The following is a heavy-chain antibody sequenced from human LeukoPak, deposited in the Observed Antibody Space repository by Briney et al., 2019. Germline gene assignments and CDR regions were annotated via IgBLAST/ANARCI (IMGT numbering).Heavy chain of an antibody. CDR2: INPSGGST. V-gene: IGHV1-46*01. CDR1: GYTFTSYY. CDR3: ARFAPGASGSYSPTDY. D-gene: IGHD2-21*01. J-gene: IGHJ4*02. Sequence: ASVKVSCKASGYTFTSYYMHWVRQAPGQGLEWMGIINPSGGSTSYAQKFQGRVTMTRDMSTSTVYMELSSLRSEDTAVYYCARFAPGASGSYSPTDYWGQGTLVTVSS.